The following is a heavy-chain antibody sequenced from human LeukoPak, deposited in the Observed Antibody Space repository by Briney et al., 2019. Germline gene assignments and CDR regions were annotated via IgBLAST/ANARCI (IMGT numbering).Heavy chain of an antibody. CDR3: ARGGSLTTYDY. J-gene: IGHJ4*02. V-gene: IGHV3-30*03. D-gene: IGHD2/OR15-2a*01. Sequence: PGGSLRLSCAASGFIFSSYGMHWVRQAPGKGLEWVAVISYDGSNKYYADSVKGRFTISRDNSKNTLYLQLNSLRAEDMAVYYCARGGSLTTYDYWGQGTLVTVSS. CDR1: GFIFSSYG. CDR2: ISYDGSNK.